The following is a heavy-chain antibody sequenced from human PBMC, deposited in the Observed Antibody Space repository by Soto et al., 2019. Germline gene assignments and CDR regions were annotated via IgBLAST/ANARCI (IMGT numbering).Heavy chain of an antibody. D-gene: IGHD6-13*01. J-gene: IGHJ4*02. CDR3: ANLPAAGTPFDY. CDR2: ISYDGSNK. V-gene: IGHV3-30*18. Sequence: GGSLRLSCAASGFTFSSYGMHWVRQAPGKGLEWVAVISYDGSNKYYADSVKGRFTISRDNSKNTLYLQMNSLRAEDTAVYYCANLPAAGTPFDYWGQGTLVTVSS. CDR1: GFTFSSYG.